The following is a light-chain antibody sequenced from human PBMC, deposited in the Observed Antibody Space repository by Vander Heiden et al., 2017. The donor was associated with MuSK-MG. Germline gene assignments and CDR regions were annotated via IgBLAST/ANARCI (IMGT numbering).Light chain of an antibody. J-gene: IGLJ3*02. CDR2: QDH. CDR1: KLGDKY. Sequence: SYELTQPPSVSVSPGQTATITCSGDKLGDKYVSWHQHQPGQSPVTVIYQDHKRPSGISERFAGSNSGTTATLTISGTQTMDEAYYYCQAWDSSAGWVFGGGTKLTVL. CDR3: QAWDSSAGWV. V-gene: IGLV3-1*01.